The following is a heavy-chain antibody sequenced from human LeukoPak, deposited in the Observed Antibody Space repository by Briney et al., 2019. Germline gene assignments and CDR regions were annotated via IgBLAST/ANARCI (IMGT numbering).Heavy chain of an antibody. CDR2: ILTSGTT. J-gene: IGHJ4*02. CDR1: NGSISSYH. Sequence: SETLYLTCNVSNGSISSYHRSWVRQPPGQGLEWIGYILTSGTTNYNPSLKSRLTISVDTSKNRFTLKLSSVTAADTAVYYCARLRVSGSYLYYFDYWGQGTLVTVSS. CDR3: ARLRVSGSYLYYFDY. D-gene: IGHD3-10*01. V-gene: IGHV4-4*09.